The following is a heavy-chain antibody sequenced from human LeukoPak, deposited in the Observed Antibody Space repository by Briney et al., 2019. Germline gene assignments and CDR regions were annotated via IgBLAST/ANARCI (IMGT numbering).Heavy chain of an antibody. D-gene: IGHD3-22*01. CDR3: AKHYDSSDYFYGD. J-gene: IGHJ4*02. V-gene: IGHV3-23*01. CDR1: GFTFTNAW. Sequence: GGSLRLSCAASGFTFTNAWMTWVRQAPGKGLEWVSAISGSGDSTQYADTVKGRFTISRDNSKNTLYLQMNSVRAEDTAVYYCAKHYDSSDYFYGDWGQGTLVTVSS. CDR2: ISGSGDST.